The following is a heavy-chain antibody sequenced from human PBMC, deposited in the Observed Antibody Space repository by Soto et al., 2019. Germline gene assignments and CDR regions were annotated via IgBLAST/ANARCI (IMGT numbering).Heavy chain of an antibody. J-gene: IGHJ4*02. CDR3: ARQGEMATKFFDY. V-gene: IGHV5-51*01. CDR2: IYPGDSDT. CDR1: GYGFTSYW. Sequence: GESLKISCKGSGYGFTSYWIGWVRQMPGKGLEWMGIIYPGDSDTRYSPSFRGQVTISADKSISTAYLQWSSLKASDTAMYYCARQGEMATKFFDYWGQGTLVTVSS. D-gene: IGHD5-12*01.